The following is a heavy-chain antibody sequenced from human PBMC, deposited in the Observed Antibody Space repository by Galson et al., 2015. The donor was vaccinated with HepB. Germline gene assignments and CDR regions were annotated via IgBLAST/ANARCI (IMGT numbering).Heavy chain of an antibody. D-gene: IGHD4-23*01. CDR2: SRNKAKGYST. V-gene: IGHV3-72*01. Sequence: SLRLSCAVSGLTFSDHYVDWVRQARGKGLEWVGRSRNKAKGYSTAYAASVKGRSTVSRDGSKNSVFLQMNSLRSEDTAVYYCARSEVTTVVTDFDSWGQGTLVTVSS. CDR1: GLTFSDHY. CDR3: ARSEVTTVVTDFDS. J-gene: IGHJ4*02.